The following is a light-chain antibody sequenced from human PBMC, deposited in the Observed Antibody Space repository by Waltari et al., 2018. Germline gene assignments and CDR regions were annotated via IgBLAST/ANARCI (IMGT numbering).Light chain of an antibody. Sequence: IVLTQSPGPLSLSPGERATLSCRASQSISIYLAGYQQKVGQPPRLLIYEASSRATGIPVRFSGSGSGTDFSLTISRLQPDDVAVYYCQKYGTLPATFGQGTKVEIK. CDR3: QKYGTLPAT. CDR1: QSISIY. J-gene: IGKJ1*01. V-gene: IGKV3-20*01. CDR2: EAS.